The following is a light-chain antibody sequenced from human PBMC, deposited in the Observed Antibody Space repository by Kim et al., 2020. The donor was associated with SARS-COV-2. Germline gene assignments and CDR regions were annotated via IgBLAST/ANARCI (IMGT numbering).Light chain of an antibody. Sequence: SASVGDRVIITCRASQDISNYLAWYQLKPGKVPKLLISGASNLQSGAPSRFSGSGSGADFTLTISNLQPEDVATYYCRKYDSAPLTFGGGTKLEIK. J-gene: IGKJ4*01. V-gene: IGKV1-27*01. CDR3: RKYDSAPLT. CDR2: GAS. CDR1: QDISNY.